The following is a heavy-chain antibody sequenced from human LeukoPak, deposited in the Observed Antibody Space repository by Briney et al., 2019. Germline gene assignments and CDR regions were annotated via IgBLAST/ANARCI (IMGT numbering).Heavy chain of an antibody. CDR3: VRELRTFRTFDP. J-gene: IGHJ5*02. V-gene: IGHV4-59*01. Sequence: SETLSLTCTVSGGSISSYYWSWIRQPPGKGLEWIGYIYYSGSTNYNPSLKSRVTISVDTSKNQFSLKLSSVTAADTAVYYCVRELRTFRTFDPWGQGTLVTVSS. CDR1: GGSISSYY. CDR2: IYYSGST. D-gene: IGHD1-1*01.